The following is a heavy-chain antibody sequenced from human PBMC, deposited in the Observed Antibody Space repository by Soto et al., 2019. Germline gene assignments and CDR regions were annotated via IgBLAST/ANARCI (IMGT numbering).Heavy chain of an antibody. CDR1: GFTVSNNY. Sequence: PGGSLRLSCAVSGFTVSNNYMSWVRQAPGKGLEGVSAISGSGGSTYYADSVKGRFTISRDNSKNTLYLQMNSLRAEDTAVYYCAKDMATNIVLMVYATPGGMDVWGQGTTVTVSS. CDR2: ISGSGGST. J-gene: IGHJ6*02. V-gene: IGHV3-23*01. D-gene: IGHD2-8*01. CDR3: AKDMATNIVLMVYATPGGMDV.